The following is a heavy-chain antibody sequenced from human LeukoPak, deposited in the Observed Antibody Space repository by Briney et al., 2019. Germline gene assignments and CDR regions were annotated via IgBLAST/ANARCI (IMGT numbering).Heavy chain of an antibody. J-gene: IGHJ4*02. V-gene: IGHV3-21*01. CDR2: IYFTGNYI. Sequence: GGSLRLSCVTSAFTFSRYSMRWVRQAPGKGLEWVSSIYFTGNYISYADSVKGRFTISRDNAKNSLYLQMNSLRAEDTAVYYCAREFNTVGNFDYWGQGTLVTVSS. CDR3: AREFNTVGNFDY. D-gene: IGHD3-10*01. CDR1: AFTFSRYS.